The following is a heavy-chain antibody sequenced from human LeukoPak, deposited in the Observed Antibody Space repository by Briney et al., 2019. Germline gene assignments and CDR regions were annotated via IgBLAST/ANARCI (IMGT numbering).Heavy chain of an antibody. V-gene: IGHV3-30*14. CDR3: ARVGRPGIAAAGPFDY. CDR2: ISHDGSTE. D-gene: IGHD6-13*01. J-gene: IGHJ4*02. Sequence: GGSLRLSCAASGFTFSSYAMHWVRQAPGRGPEWVAVISHDGSTESYADSVKGRFTISRDTSKNTLYLQMNSLRAEDTAVYYCARVGRPGIAAAGPFDYWGQGTLVTVSS. CDR1: GFTFSSYA.